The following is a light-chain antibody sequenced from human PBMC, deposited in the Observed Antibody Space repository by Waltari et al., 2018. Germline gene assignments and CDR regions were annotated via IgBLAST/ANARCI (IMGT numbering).Light chain of an antibody. Sequence: QSVLTQPPSVSGTPGQRVTISCSGDSSNIGSNTVNWYQQFAVTAPRLFIYSNDQRPPGVPDRFSGSKSGTSASLAISGLQSEDEADYYCTSWDGGLNGWVFGGGTKLTVL. CDR1: SSNIGSNT. CDR3: TSWDGGLNGWV. J-gene: IGLJ3*02. V-gene: IGLV1-44*01. CDR2: SND.